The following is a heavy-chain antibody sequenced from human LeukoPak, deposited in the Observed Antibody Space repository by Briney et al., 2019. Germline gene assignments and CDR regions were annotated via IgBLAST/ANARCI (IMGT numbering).Heavy chain of an antibody. Sequence: ASVKVSCKASGYTFINYGISWVRQAPGHGLEWMGWISLYNGNTNYAQKFQGRVTMTTDTSTSTAYMELGSLRSDDTAVYYCARSAPSGYTPRPNDYWGQGTLVTVSS. CDR3: ARSAPSGYTPRPNDY. CDR1: GYTFINYG. D-gene: IGHD5-12*01. J-gene: IGHJ4*02. V-gene: IGHV1-18*01. CDR2: ISLYNGNT.